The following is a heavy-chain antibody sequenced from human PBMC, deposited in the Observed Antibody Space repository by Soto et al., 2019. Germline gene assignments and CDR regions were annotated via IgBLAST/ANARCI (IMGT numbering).Heavy chain of an antibody. V-gene: IGHV3-23*04. CDR2: ISGSGGST. CDR3: AKSHEFGVVILYYFDY. Sequence: EVQLVESGGGLVQPGRSLRLSCAASGFTFDDYAMHWVRQAPGKGLEWVSGISGSGGSTYYADSVKGRFTISRDNSKNTLYLQMNSLRAEDTAVYYCAKSHEFGVVILYYFDYWGQGTLVTVSS. J-gene: IGHJ4*02. D-gene: IGHD3-3*01. CDR1: GFTFDDYA.